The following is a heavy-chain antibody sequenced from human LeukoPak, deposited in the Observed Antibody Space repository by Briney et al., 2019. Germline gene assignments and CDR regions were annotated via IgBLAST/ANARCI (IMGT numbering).Heavy chain of an antibody. CDR3: ARGTTLSGSYPLDP. J-gene: IGHJ5*02. Sequence: GGSLRLSCAASGFTFSSVEMNWVRQPPGKGLEWVSYISSSGSNIYYADSVKGRFTISRDNAKNSLYLQMNSLRVEDTAIYYCARGTTLSGSYPLDPWGQGTLVTVSS. V-gene: IGHV3-48*03. CDR2: ISSSGSNI. CDR1: GFTFSSVE. D-gene: IGHD1-26*01.